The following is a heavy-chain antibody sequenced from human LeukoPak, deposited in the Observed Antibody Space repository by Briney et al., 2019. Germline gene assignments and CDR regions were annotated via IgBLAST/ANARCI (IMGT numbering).Heavy chain of an antibody. CDR2: IYSGGST. J-gene: IGHJ6*03. CDR1: GFTVSSDY. CDR3: ARSSAIYRDHYYYYCMDV. D-gene: IGHD5/OR15-5a*01. V-gene: IGHV3-66*02. Sequence: GGSLRLSCAASGFTVSSDYMNWVRQAPGKGLEWVSIIYSGGSTDYSDSVKGRFTISRDNSKNTLYLQMISLRAEDTAVYYCARSSAIYRDHYYYYCMDVWGKGTTVTVSS.